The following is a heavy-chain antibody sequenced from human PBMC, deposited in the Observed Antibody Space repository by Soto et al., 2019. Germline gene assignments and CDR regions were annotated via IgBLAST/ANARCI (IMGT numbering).Heavy chain of an antibody. CDR3: PRDWSIFGVVTPFYYYYYGMDV. CDR1: GYTFTSYG. CDR2: ISAYNGNT. Sequence: GASVKVSCKASGYTFTSYGISWVRQAPGQGLEWMGWISAYNGNTNYAQKLQGRVTMTTDTSTSTAYMELRSLRSDDTAVYYCPRDWSIFGVVTPFYYYYYGMDVWGQGTTVTVSS. D-gene: IGHD3-3*01. J-gene: IGHJ6*02. V-gene: IGHV1-18*04.